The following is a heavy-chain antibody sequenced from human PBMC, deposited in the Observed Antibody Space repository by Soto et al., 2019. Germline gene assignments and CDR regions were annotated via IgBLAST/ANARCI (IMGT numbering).Heavy chain of an antibody. CDR3: AREYCSSTSCLNWLDP. D-gene: IGHD2-2*01. CDR1: GFSLSSHS. V-gene: IGHV3-48*01. J-gene: IGHJ5*02. Sequence: PGGSQIPSCAASGFSLSSHSIKWVRPAPGEGLEWVSYISSSSSTIYYADSVKGRFTISRDNAKNSLYLQMNSLRAEDTAVYYCAREYCSSTSCLNWLDPWGQGTLVTVSS. CDR2: ISSSSSTI.